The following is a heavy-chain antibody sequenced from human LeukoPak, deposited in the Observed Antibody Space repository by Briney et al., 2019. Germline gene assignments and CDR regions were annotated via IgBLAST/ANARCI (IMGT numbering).Heavy chain of an antibody. CDR3: ARESLRQQWLVRREEYYYMDV. J-gene: IGHJ6*03. V-gene: IGHV3-21*04. Sequence: GGSLRLSCAASGFTFSSYEMNWVRQAPGKGLGWVSSISRTNNYIYYADSMKGRFTISRDNSKNSLYLQMNSLRAEDTAVYYCARESLRQQWLVRREEYYYMDVWGKGTTVTISS. CDR2: ISRTNNYI. CDR1: GFTFSSYE. D-gene: IGHD6-19*01.